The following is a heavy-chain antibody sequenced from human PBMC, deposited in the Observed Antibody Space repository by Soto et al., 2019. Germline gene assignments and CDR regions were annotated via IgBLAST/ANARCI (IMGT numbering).Heavy chain of an antibody. V-gene: IGHV3-33*01. D-gene: IGHD2-15*01. CDR1: GFTLSYFG. CDR2: AWHDGRHL. Sequence: GGSLRLSCEASGFTLSYFGMHWVRQAPGKGLEWVAVAWHDGRHLAYAESARGRFTISRDNSKNTLYLQMNSLRAEDTAVYYCAREYCSGGSCYYHYYYYGMDVWGQGTTVTVSS. J-gene: IGHJ6*02. CDR3: AREYCSGGSCYYHYYYYGMDV.